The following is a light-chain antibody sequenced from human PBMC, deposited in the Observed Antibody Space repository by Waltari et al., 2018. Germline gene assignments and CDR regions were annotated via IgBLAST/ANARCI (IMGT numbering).Light chain of an antibody. CDR3: QQYDGEVVT. J-gene: IGKJ4*01. Sequence: EIVLPQSPATLSLSPGERATLSCRASQSVTSISLTWYQQKFGQAPRLLIYGTSSRATGIPDRFSGSGSGTDFTLTISRLEPEDFAVYYCQQYDGEVVTFGGGTKVEI. CDR2: GTS. CDR1: QSVTSIS. V-gene: IGKV3-20*01.